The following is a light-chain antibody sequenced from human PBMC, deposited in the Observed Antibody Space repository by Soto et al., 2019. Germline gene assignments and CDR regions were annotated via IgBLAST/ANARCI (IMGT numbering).Light chain of an antibody. J-gene: IGKJ2*01. CDR1: QGINIF. CDR3: QQRNSYPRT. Sequence: DILLTQSPSFRSASVGDRVTITCRASQGINIFLAWFQQKPGKAPNLLISAASTLQSGVPSRFSGSGSETEFTLTITSLQPEDSATYYCQQRNSYPRTFGQGTKVEIK. CDR2: AAS. V-gene: IGKV1-9*01.